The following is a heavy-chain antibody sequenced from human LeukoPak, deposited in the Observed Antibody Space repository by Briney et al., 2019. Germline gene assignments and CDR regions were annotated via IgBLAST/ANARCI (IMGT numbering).Heavy chain of an antibody. CDR2: ISYDGSNK. D-gene: IGHD6-13*01. J-gene: IGHJ6*02. Sequence: GRSLRLSCAASGFTFSSYAMHWVRQAPGKGLEWVAVISYDGSNKYYADSVKGRFTISRDNSKNTLYLQMNSLRAEDTAVYYCARSPSSSWPPSIFDYGMDVWGQGTTVTVSS. CDR1: GFTFSSYA. V-gene: IGHV3-30*04. CDR3: ARSPSSSWPPSIFDYGMDV.